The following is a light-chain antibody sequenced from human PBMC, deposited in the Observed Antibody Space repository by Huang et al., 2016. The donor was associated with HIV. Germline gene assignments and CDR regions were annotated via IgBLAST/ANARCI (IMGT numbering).Light chain of an antibody. J-gene: IGKJ1*01. CDR2: DAS. Sequence: EVVMTQSPVTLSVSPGERATLSCRSSQSVKKELAWFQQKLGQAPRLLIHDASIRATAIPDRFRGSGSGTEFTLTISSLQSEEFAVYYCQQYNNWPPWTFGEGTKVEIK. CDR1: QSVKKE. CDR3: QQYNNWPPWT. V-gene: IGKV3-15*01.